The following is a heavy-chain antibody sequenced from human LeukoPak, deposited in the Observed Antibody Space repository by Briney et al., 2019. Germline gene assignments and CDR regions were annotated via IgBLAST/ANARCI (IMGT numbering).Heavy chain of an antibody. V-gene: IGHV3-21*01. Sequence: GGSLRLSCAASGFTFSSYSMNWVRQAPGKGLEWVSSISSSSSYIYYADSVKGRFTISRDNAKNSLYLQMNSLRAEDTAVYYCARGRSGWYVLDSMDVWGQGTTVTVSS. CDR2: ISSSSSYI. J-gene: IGHJ6*02. D-gene: IGHD6-19*01. CDR3: ARGRSGWYVLDSMDV. CDR1: GFTFSSYS.